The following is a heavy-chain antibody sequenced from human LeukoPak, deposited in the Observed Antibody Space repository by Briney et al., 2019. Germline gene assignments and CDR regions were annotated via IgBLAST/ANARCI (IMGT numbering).Heavy chain of an antibody. CDR1: GFTFSSYG. Sequence: GGSLRLSCAASGFTFSSYGMHWVRQGPGKGLEWVAVIWYDGSNKYYADSVKGRFTISRDNSKNTLYLQMNSLRAEDTAVYYCAREDSSGSFVDYWGQGTLVTVSS. J-gene: IGHJ4*02. D-gene: IGHD3-22*01. CDR2: IWYDGSNK. V-gene: IGHV3-33*01. CDR3: AREDSSGSFVDY.